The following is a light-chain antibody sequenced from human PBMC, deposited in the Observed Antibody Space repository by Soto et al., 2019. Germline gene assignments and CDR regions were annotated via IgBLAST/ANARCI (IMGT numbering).Light chain of an antibody. J-gene: IGKJ1*01. V-gene: IGKV1-5*01. CDR2: DAS. CDR1: ESIRTW. Sequence: PSPLSSAVGYRVTITCRASESIRTWLAWYQHKPGKAPKFLIYDASTLESGVPSRFSGSGSGTEFTLTISRLEPEDFAVYYCQEYGMSRTFGQGTKVDIK. CDR3: QEYGMSRT.